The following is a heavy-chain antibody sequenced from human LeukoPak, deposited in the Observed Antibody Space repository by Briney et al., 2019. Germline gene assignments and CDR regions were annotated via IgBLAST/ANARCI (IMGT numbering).Heavy chain of an antibody. V-gene: IGHV3-48*03. D-gene: IGHD6-6*01. CDR2: ISSSGSTI. CDR1: GFTFSSYE. Sequence: GGSLRLSCAASGFTFSSYEMNWVRQAPGKGLEWVSYISSSGSTIYYADSVKGRFTISRDNAKNSLYLQMNSLRAEDTAVYYCARDLKDSSSSWRLNYWGQGTLVTVSS. J-gene: IGHJ4*02. CDR3: ARDLKDSSSSWRLNY.